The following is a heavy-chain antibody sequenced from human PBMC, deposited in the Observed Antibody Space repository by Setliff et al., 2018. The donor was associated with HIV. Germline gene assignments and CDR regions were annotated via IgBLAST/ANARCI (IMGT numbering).Heavy chain of an antibody. J-gene: IGHJ6*02. V-gene: IGHV4-61*02. CDR2: IYTSGST. CDR3: ARENGRTNYYYYYGLDV. Sequence: PSETLSLTCTVSGVSINSGTYYWSWVRQPAGKGLEWIGRIYTSGSTNYNPSLKSRVTISLDTSKNQFSLKLSSVTAADTAVYYCARENGRTNYYYYYGLDVWGQGTTVTVSS. CDR1: GVSINSGTYY.